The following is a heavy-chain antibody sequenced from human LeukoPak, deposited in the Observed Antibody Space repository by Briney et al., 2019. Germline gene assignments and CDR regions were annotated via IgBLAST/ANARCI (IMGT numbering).Heavy chain of an antibody. D-gene: IGHD2-15*01. CDR2: ISGSDGST. CDR1: GFTFSSYA. J-gene: IGHJ4*02. CDR3: AKIAVGYCSGGSCYSDY. V-gene: IGHV3-23*01. Sequence: GGSLRLSCAASGFTFSSYAMSWVRQAPGKGLEWVSAISGSDGSTYYADSVKGRFTISRDNSKNTLYLQMNSLRAEDTAVYYCAKIAVGYCSGGSCYSDYWGQGTLVTVSS.